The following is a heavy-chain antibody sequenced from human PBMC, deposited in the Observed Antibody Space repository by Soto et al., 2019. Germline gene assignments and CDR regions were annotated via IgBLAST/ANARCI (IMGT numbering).Heavy chain of an antibody. D-gene: IGHD3-3*01. Sequence: EVQLLESGGGLVQPGGSLRLSCAASGFTFSSYAMSWVRQAPGKELEWVSAISGSGVSTYYADSVKGRFTISRDNSKNTLYLQMNSLRAEDTAVYYCANLGQYYDFWSGTDLDFDYWGQGTLVTVSS. CDR3: ANLGQYYDFWSGTDLDFDY. V-gene: IGHV3-23*01. CDR2: ISGSGVST. CDR1: GFTFSSYA. J-gene: IGHJ4*02.